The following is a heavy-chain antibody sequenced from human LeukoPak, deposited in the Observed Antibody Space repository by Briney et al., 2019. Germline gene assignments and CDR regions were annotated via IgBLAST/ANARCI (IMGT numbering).Heavy chain of an antibody. V-gene: IGHV3-23*01. CDR3: ARFWVWAFDI. CDR1: GFTFSSYG. J-gene: IGHJ3*02. CDR2: ITGSGGST. Sequence: GGSLRLSCAASGFTFSSYGMSWFRQAPGKGLEWLSAITGSGGSTYYADSVQGRFTISRDNSKNTLYLQINSLRAEDTAVYYCARFWVWAFDIWGQGTMVTVSS. D-gene: IGHD3/OR15-3a*01.